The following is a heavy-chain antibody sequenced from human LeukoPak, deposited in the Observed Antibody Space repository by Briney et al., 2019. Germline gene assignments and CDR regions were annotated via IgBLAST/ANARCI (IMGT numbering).Heavy chain of an antibody. CDR1: GFTFSNYA. CDR3: ARDPTADDY. D-gene: IGHD2-2*01. CDR2: ITSVSSYK. V-gene: IGHV3-21*01. Sequence: GGSLRLSCKASGFTFSNYAMDWVRQAPGKGLEWVSSITSVSSYKYYADSVKGRFTISRDNAKNSLFLQMNSLRAEDTAIYYCARDPTADDYWGQGTLVTVSS. J-gene: IGHJ4*02.